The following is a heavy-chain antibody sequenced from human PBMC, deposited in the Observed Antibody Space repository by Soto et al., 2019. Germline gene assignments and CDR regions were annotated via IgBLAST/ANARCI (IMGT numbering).Heavy chain of an antibody. CDR2: IIPIFGTA. D-gene: IGHD1-7*01. CDR1: GGTFSSYA. J-gene: IGHJ5*02. V-gene: IGHV1-69*13. CDR3: ARVAHWNYQRAYNWFDP. Sequence: ASVKVSCKASGGTFSSYAISWVRQAPGQGLEWMGGIIPIFGTANYAQKFQGRVTITADESTSTAYMELSSLRSEDTAVYYCARVAHWNYQRAYNWFDPWGQGTLVTSPQ.